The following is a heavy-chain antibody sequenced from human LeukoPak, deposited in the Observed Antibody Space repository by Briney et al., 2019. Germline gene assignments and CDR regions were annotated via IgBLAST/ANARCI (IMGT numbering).Heavy chain of an antibody. Sequence: GGSLRLSCAASGFTFSNAWMSWVRQAPGKGLEWVGRIKSKTDGGTTDHAAPVKGRFTISRDDSKNTLYLQMNSLKTEDTAVYYCTTVRKYYYDSSGSPYYFDYWGQGTLVTVSS. CDR1: GFTFSNAW. CDR3: TTVRKYYYDSSGSPYYFDY. V-gene: IGHV3-15*01. CDR2: IKSKTDGGTT. D-gene: IGHD3-22*01. J-gene: IGHJ4*02.